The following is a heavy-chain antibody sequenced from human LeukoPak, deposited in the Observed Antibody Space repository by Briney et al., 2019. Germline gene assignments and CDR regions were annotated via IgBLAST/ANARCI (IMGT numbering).Heavy chain of an antibody. CDR1: GIAVSGNY. D-gene: IGHD1-26*01. Sequence: GESLRLSCAASGIAVSGNYMSWVRQTPGKGLEWVSFISINTNTFYADSVRGRFTISRDTSKNTLLLQMNSLRDEDSAIYYCAIAQTWDGLFESWGQGTLVTVSS. J-gene: IGHJ4*02. CDR3: AIAQTWDGLFES. CDR2: ISINTNT. V-gene: IGHV3-53*01.